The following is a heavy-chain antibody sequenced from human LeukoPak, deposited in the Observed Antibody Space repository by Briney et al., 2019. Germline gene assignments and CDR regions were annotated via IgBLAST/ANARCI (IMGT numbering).Heavy chain of an antibody. CDR1: GSPFSSYW. CDR3: ARQNDFRVDY. J-gene: IGHJ4*02. D-gene: IGHD3-3*01. V-gene: IGHV5-51*01. CDR2: IYPGDSDT. Sequence: GASLTLSCHGSGSPFSSYWIGWVRQMPEQGLEWMGIIYPGDSDTRYSPSLQGQVTISVDTSIGTADLQRSSLKAPDTAIYYWARQNDFRVDYWGQGTLVTVSS.